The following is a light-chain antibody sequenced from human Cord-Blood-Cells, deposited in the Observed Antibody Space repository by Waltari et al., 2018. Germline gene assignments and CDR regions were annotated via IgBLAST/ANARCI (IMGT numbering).Light chain of an antibody. J-gene: IGLJ3*02. Sequence: QSALTQPASVSGSPGQSINISCTGTSSDVRSYKLVAWYQQHPVKAPQLMIYGGSKRPSGVSNRFSGSKSGNTASLTISGLQAEDEADYYCCSYAGSSWVFGGGTKLTVL. V-gene: IGLV2-23*01. CDR3: CSYAGSSWV. CDR1: SSDVRSYKL. CDR2: GGS.